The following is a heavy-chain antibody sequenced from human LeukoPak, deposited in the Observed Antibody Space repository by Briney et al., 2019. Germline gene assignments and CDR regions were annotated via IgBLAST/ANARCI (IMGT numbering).Heavy chain of an antibody. CDR3: ARGDGDSIHFDY. CDR1: GFTFSTYG. CDR2: IGTSSSTI. D-gene: IGHD4-17*01. J-gene: IGHJ4*02. V-gene: IGHV3-48*04. Sequence: GGSLRLSCAASGFTFSTYGMNWVRQAPGKGLEWISYIGTSSSTIYYVDSVKGRFTISRDNAKNSLYLQMNSLRAEEAAVYYCARGDGDSIHFDYWGQGTLVTVSS.